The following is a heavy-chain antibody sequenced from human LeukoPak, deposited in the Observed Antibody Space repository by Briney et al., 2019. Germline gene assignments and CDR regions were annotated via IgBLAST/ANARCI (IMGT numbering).Heavy chain of an antibody. CDR2: MNPNSGNT. V-gene: IGHV1-8*01. CDR1: GYTFTSYD. D-gene: IGHD5-12*01. CDR3: ARGPFPPSGYDGDY. Sequence: ASVKVSCKASGYTFTSYDINWVRQATGQGLEWMGWMNPNSGNTGYAQKFQGRVTMTRNTSISTAYMELGSLRSEDTAVYYCARGPFPPSGYDGDYWGQGTLVTVSS. J-gene: IGHJ4*02.